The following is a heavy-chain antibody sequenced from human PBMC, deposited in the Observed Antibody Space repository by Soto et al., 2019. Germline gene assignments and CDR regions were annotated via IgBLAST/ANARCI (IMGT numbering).Heavy chain of an antibody. D-gene: IGHD3-10*01. CDR2: INPGNGNT. CDR3: ARVRMLWYGELSH. CDR1: GYSFMTYA. J-gene: IGHJ4*02. V-gene: IGHV1-3*01. Sequence: QVQLVQSGAEVKKPGASVKISCKTSGYSFMTYALHWVRQAPGQRLEWMGWINPGNGNTEYSPKLQGRVTITRDTSARTVFMEVANLTSEDTAVYYCARVRMLWYGELSHWGQGTLVTVSA.